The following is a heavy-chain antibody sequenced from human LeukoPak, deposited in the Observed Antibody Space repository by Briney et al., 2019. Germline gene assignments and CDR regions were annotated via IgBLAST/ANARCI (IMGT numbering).Heavy chain of an antibody. V-gene: IGHV4-4*02. D-gene: IGHD1-26*01. CDR3: ARDPIVGATNDY. Sequence: SETLSLTCAVSGGSISSNNWWGWVRQPPGKGLEWIGEINHSGSTNYNPSLKSRVTISVDTSKNQFSLKLSSVTAADTAVYYCARDPIVGATNDYWGQGTLVTVSS. CDR2: INHSGST. CDR1: GGSISSNNW. J-gene: IGHJ4*02.